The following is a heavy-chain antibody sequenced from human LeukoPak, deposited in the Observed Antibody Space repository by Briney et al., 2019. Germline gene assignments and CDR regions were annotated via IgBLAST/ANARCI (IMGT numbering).Heavy chain of an antibody. CDR2: IIPIFGTA. V-gene: IGHV1-69*05. D-gene: IGHD2-15*01. CDR1: GGTFSSYA. J-gene: IGHJ4*02. Sequence: ASVKVSCKASGGTFSSYAISWVRQAPGQGLEWMGRIIPIFGTANYAQKFQGRVTITTDESTSTAYMELSSLRSEDTAVYYCARGRGYCSGGSCYSVLDYWGQGTLVTVSS. CDR3: ARGRGYCSGGSCYSVLDY.